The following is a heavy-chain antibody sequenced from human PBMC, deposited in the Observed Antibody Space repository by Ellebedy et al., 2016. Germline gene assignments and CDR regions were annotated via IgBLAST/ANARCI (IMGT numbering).Heavy chain of an antibody. CDR1: GFTFSTYG. Sequence: GESLKISXATSGFTFSTYGMHWVRQAPGKGLEWVALISYDGSDKFYADSVKGRFTVSRDISKKTLYLQMDSLRREDTAVYYCAKGPAWGSGSYGDSWGQGTQVTVSS. V-gene: IGHV3-30*18. CDR3: AKGPAWGSGSYGDS. D-gene: IGHD3-10*01. J-gene: IGHJ4*02. CDR2: ISYDGSDK.